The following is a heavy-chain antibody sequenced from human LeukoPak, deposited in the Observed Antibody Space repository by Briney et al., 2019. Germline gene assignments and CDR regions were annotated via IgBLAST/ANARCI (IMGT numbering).Heavy chain of an antibody. V-gene: IGHV1-46*01. Sequence: ASVKVSCKASGYTFTSYYLHWVRQAPGQGLEWMGIINPSGGTTSYAQKFQGRVTMTRDMSTSTVYMELSSLRSEDTAVYYCARVLYRGIAAAGTGYWGQGTLVTVSS. J-gene: IGHJ4*02. CDR3: ARVLYRGIAAAGTGY. D-gene: IGHD6-13*01. CDR1: GYTFTSYY. CDR2: INPSGGTT.